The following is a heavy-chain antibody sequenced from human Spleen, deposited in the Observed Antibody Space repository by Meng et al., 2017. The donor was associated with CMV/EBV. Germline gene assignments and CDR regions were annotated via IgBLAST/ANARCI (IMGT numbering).Heavy chain of an antibody. CDR2: LQSDGAIE. CDR1: GFSFSSYG. D-gene: IGHD3-10*01. Sequence: GESLKISCAASGFSFSSYGMHWVRQDPGKGLEWVAYLQSDGAIEYYADSMKGRFTISRDNSKNTLYLQMNSLRPEDTAVYYCAKSRREGNYYGLYYYYDMDVWGQGTTVTVSS. CDR3: AKSRREGNYYGLYYYYDMDV. V-gene: IGHV3-30*02. J-gene: IGHJ6*02.